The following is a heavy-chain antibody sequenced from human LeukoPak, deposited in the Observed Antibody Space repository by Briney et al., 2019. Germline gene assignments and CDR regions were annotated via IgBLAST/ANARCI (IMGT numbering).Heavy chain of an antibody. D-gene: IGHD3-22*01. Sequence: GGSLRLSCAASGFTFDDYGMSWVRQAPGKGLEWVSGINWNGGSTAYSDSVKGRFTISRDNAKNSLYLQMNSLRAEDTALYYCARVPPTTGYYDSSGYYYFDYWGQGTLVTVSS. CDR1: GFTFDDYG. J-gene: IGHJ4*02. CDR2: INWNGGST. V-gene: IGHV3-20*04. CDR3: ARVPPTTGYYDSSGYYYFDY.